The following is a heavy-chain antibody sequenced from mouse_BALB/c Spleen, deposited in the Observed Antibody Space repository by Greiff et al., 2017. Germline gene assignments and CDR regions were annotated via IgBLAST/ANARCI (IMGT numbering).Heavy chain of an antibody. CDR1: GFAFSSYD. D-gene: IGHD2-4*01. CDR3: ARRGDYDVDFAY. V-gene: IGHV5-12-1*01. J-gene: IGHJ3*01. Sequence: EVKLVESGGGLVKPGGSLKLSCAASGFAFSSYDMSWVRQTPEKRLEWVAYISSGGGSTYYPDTVKGRFTISRDNAKNTLYLQMSSLKSEDTAMYYCARRGDYDVDFAYWGQGTLVTVSA. CDR2: ISSGGGST.